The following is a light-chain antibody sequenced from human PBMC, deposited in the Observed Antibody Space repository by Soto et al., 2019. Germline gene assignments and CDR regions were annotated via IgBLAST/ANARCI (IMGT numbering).Light chain of an antibody. CDR3: QEYNSYSSFT. CDR1: QSISSW. CDR2: DAS. Sequence: DIQMTQSPSTLSASVGDRVTITCRASQSISSWLAWYQQKPGKAPKVLIYDASSLESGVPSRFSGSGSGTEVTLTISSRQPDDVATYYCQEYNSYSSFTFGQGTKLEIK. V-gene: IGKV1-5*01. J-gene: IGKJ2*01.